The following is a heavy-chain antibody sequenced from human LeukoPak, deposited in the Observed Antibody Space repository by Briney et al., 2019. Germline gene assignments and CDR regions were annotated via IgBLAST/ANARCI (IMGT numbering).Heavy chain of an antibody. CDR3: ARGKQLAGSGYYEMDY. V-gene: IGHV1-8*01. J-gene: IGHJ4*02. CDR1: GYTLTSYD. Sequence: ASVKVSCKASGYTLTSYDINWVRQATGQGLEWMGWMNPNSGNTGYAQKFQGRVTMTRNTSISTAYMELSSLRSEDTAVYYCARGKQLAGSGYYEMDYWGQGTLVTVSS. D-gene: IGHD3-22*01. CDR2: MNPNSGNT.